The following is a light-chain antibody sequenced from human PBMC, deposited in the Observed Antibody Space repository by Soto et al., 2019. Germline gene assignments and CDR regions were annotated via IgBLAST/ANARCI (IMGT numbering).Light chain of an antibody. V-gene: IGKV4-1*01. CDR3: QQYYSTPPT. J-gene: IGKJ3*01. CDR2: WAS. CDR1: QSILYSSINRNY. Sequence: DIVMTQSPDSLAVSLGERATINCKSSQSILYSSINRNYLPWYQQKPGQPPTLLIYWASTLQSGVPDRFSGSGSGTNFNLTISSLQAEDVAVYYCQQYYSTPPTFGPGTKVDIK.